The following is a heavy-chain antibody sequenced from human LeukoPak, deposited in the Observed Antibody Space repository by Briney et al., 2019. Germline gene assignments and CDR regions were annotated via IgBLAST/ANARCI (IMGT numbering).Heavy chain of an antibody. Sequence: ASVKVSCKASGYSVTSYGISWVRQTPGQGLEWMGWISAYNGNTNYAQRLQGRVTMTTDTSTSTAYMELRSLTSDDTAVYYCARVPSCGPFVYWGQGTLVTVSS. CDR3: ARVPSCGPFVY. D-gene: IGHD2-21*01. J-gene: IGHJ4*02. V-gene: IGHV1-18*01. CDR1: GYSVTSYG. CDR2: ISAYNGNT.